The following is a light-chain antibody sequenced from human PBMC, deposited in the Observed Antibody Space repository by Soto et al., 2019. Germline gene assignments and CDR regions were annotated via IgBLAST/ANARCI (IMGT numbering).Light chain of an antibody. CDR3: QSYDSSNHAVV. J-gene: IGLJ2*01. CDR1: SGSIASNY. Sequence: FMLTQPHSVSESPGKTVTISCTRSSGSIASNYVQWYQQHPGSAPTTVIYEDNQRPSGVPDRFSGSIDSSSNSASLTISGLKTDDEADYYCQSYDSSNHAVVFGGGTKVTVL. CDR2: EDN. V-gene: IGLV6-57*04.